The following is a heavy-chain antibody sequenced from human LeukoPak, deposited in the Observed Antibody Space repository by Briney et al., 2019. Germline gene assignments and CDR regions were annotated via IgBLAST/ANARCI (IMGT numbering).Heavy chain of an antibody. J-gene: IGHJ5*02. Sequence: ASVKVSCKXSGYTFTSYGISWVRQAPGQGLEWMGWISAYNGNTNYAQKLQGRVTMTTDTSTSTAYMELRSLGSDDTAVYYCARDWTYCSSTSCYSGFDPWGQGTLVTVSS. CDR2: ISAYNGNT. D-gene: IGHD2-2*01. V-gene: IGHV1-18*01. CDR1: GYTFTSYG. CDR3: ARDWTYCSSTSCYSGFDP.